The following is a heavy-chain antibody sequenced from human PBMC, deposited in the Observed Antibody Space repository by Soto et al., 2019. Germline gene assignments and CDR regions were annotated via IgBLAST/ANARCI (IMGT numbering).Heavy chain of an antibody. J-gene: IGHJ6*02. Sequence: GGSLRLSCAASGFTFSSYGMHWVRQAPGKGLEWVAVISYDGSNKYYADSVKGRFTISRDNSKNTLYLQMNSLRAEDTAVYYCANLAVVPAADSYYYYGMDVWGQGTTVTVSS. V-gene: IGHV3-30*18. CDR3: ANLAVVPAADSYYYYGMDV. CDR1: GFTFSSYG. CDR2: ISYDGSNK. D-gene: IGHD2-2*01.